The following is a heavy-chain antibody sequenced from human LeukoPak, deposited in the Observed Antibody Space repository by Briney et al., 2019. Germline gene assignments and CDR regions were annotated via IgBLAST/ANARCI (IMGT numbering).Heavy chain of an antibody. Sequence: GGSLRLSCAASGFTFSNLWMSWVRQAPGKGLKWVANIKQDGSEKYYVDSVKGRFTTSRDNAQNSLYLQMNSLRAEDTAIYYCATSTAAAGTDWGQGTLVTVSS. CDR3: ATSTAAAGTD. CDR1: GFTFSNLW. J-gene: IGHJ4*02. D-gene: IGHD6-13*01. V-gene: IGHV3-7*03. CDR2: IKQDGSEK.